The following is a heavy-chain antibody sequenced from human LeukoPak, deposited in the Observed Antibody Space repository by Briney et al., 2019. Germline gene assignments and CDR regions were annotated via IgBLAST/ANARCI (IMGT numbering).Heavy chain of an antibody. CDR2: ISYDGSNK. V-gene: IGHV3-30*03. J-gene: IGHJ4*02. D-gene: IGHD3-9*01. CDR3: ARDPWSAGALRYFDWLLFLGYFDY. Sequence: PGGSLRLSCAASGFTFSSYGMHWVRQAPGKGLEWVAVISYDGSNKYYADSVKGRFTISRDNSKNTLYLQMNSLRAEDTAVYYCARDPWSAGALRYFDWLLFLGYFDYWGQGTLVTVSS. CDR1: GFTFSSYG.